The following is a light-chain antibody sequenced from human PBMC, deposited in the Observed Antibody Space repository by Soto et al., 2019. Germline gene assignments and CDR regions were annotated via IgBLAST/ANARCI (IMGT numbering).Light chain of an antibody. CDR2: GAS. V-gene: IGKV3D-20*02. CDR1: QSVSSSY. J-gene: IGKJ4*01. CDR3: QQSSNWPQIT. Sequence: EIVLTHAPVTRSLSPGERATLSFRASQSVSSSYLAWYQQKPGQAPRLLIYGASNRATGIPDRFSGSGSGTAFTLPISRLEPPDFAASYCQQSSNWPQITFGGGTKGDIK.